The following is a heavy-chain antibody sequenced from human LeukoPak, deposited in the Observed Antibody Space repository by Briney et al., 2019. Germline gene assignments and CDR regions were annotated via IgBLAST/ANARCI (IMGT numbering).Heavy chain of an antibody. J-gene: IGHJ3*02. Sequence: PGGSLRLSCAASGFTFSNYAMTWVRQAPGKGLEWISTISGDSVYYADSVKGRFTISRDNSKNTLFLQMNSLRAEDTAIYYCAKDSYSHNGIFDALDIWGQGTMVTVSS. V-gene: IGHV3-23*01. CDR2: ISGDSV. D-gene: IGHD2-8*01. CDR3: AKDSYSHNGIFDALDI. CDR1: GFTFSNYA.